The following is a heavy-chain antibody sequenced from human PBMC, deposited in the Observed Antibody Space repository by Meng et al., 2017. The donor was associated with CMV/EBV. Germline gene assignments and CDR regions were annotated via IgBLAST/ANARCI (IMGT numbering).Heavy chain of an antibody. V-gene: IGHV4-34*01. J-gene: IGHJ5*02. Sequence: SETLSLTCAVYGGSFSGYYWSWIRQPPGKGLEWIGEINHSGSTNYNPSLKSRVTISVDTSKNQFSLKLSSVTAADTAVYYCAGGGPITIFGVAINWFDPWGQGTLVTVSS. CDR2: INHSGST. CDR1: GGSFSGYY. D-gene: IGHD3-3*01. CDR3: AGGGPITIFGVAINWFDP.